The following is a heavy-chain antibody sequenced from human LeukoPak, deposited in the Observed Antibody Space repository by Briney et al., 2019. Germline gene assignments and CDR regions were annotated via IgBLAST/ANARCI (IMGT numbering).Heavy chain of an antibody. V-gene: IGHV3-23*01. D-gene: IGHD2-15*01. CDR3: AKGRGYCSGGSCYSDY. Sequence: GGSLRLSCSASGFTFSSYAMTSVRHAPGKGLEWVSTVSSSDSSTYYAASVKGRFTISRDNSKNTLYLKMKSLRAEDTAVYYCAKGRGYCSGGSCYSDYWGQGTLVTVSS. CDR1: GFTFSSYA. J-gene: IGHJ4*02. CDR2: VSSSDSST.